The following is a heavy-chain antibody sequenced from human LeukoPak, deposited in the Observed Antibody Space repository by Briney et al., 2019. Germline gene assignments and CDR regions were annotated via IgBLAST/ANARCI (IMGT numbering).Heavy chain of an antibody. V-gene: IGHV4-61*02. CDR3: VREGRFYGTRDF. D-gene: IGHD1-14*01. Sequence: SETLSLTCSVSGDSMSTGTYYWNWIRQPAGKGLEWIGRIFKAGTTYYNPSLQSRATISIDTSKNQFFLNVTSVTAADTAVYYCVREGRFYGTRDFWGPGTLVSVSP. CDR1: GDSMSTGTYY. J-gene: IGHJ4*02. CDR2: IFKAGTT.